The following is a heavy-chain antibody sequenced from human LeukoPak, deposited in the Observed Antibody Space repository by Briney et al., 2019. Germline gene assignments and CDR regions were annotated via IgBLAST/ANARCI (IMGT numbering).Heavy chain of an antibody. D-gene: IGHD3-3*01. V-gene: IGHV4-4*07. CDR1: LDSISSYY. Sequence: SETLSLTRTFSLDSISSYYCNWIRQPAAKGLEYIGRIYSTGSTNYNPSLKSRVTMSVDTSKNHFSLKLSSVTAADTAVYYCATTTSILAFDIWGQGTMVTVSS. CDR3: ATTTSILAFDI. CDR2: IYSTGST. J-gene: IGHJ3*02.